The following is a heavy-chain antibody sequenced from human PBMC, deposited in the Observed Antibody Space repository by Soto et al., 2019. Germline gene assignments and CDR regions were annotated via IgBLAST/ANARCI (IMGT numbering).Heavy chain of an antibody. V-gene: IGHV3-23*01. CDR3: AKYQPRTHPRRYFDY. CDR2: ISSSGGST. J-gene: IGHJ4*02. Sequence: EVQLLESGGDLIQPGGSLRLSCAASGFTFSSYAMSWVRQAPGKGLGWVSAISSSGGSTFYADSVKGRFTISRDNSRNTLYLQMNSLRADDTAIYYCAKYQPRTHPRRYFDYWGQGTVVAV. CDR1: GFTFSSYA.